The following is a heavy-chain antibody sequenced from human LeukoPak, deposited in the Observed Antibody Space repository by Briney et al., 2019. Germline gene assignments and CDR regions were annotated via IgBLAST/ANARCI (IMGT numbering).Heavy chain of an antibody. CDR1: GFTFSSYG. D-gene: IGHD1-26*01. V-gene: IGHV3-30*18. Sequence: GGSLRLSCAASGFTFSSYGMHWVRQAPGKGLEWVAVISYDGSNKYYADSVKGRFTISRDNSKNTLYLQMNSLRVEDTAVYYCAKLIVSVGATPVPVDYWGQGTLVTVSS. J-gene: IGHJ4*02. CDR2: ISYDGSNK. CDR3: AKLIVSVGATPVPVDY.